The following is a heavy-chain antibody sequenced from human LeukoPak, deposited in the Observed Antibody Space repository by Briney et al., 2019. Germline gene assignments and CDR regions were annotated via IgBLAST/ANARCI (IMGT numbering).Heavy chain of an antibody. D-gene: IGHD7-27*01. Sequence: SSETLSLTCTVSGGSISSSGYYWSWIRQLPGQGLEWIGYIYYSGSTYYNPSLKSRVTISVDTSKDQFSLKLSSVTAADTAVYYCARDKDPLGSNWFDPWGQGTLVTVSS. V-gene: IGHV4-31*03. CDR1: GGSISSSGYY. CDR3: ARDKDPLGSNWFDP. J-gene: IGHJ5*02. CDR2: IYYSGST.